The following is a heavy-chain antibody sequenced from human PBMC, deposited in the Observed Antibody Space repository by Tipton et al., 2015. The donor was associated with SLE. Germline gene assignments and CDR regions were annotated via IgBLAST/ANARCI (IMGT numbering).Heavy chain of an antibody. CDR1: GFTFSIHD. CDR2: INEDGSEK. Sequence: SLRLSCAASGFTFSIHDMNWVRQAPGKGLEWVANINEDGSEKYYVDSVEGRFAISRDNAKNSLYLQLNSLRVEDTAVYYCAIVAFGWGQGSMVTVSS. J-gene: IGHJ4*02. CDR3: AIVAFG. D-gene: IGHD3-10*01. V-gene: IGHV3-7*01.